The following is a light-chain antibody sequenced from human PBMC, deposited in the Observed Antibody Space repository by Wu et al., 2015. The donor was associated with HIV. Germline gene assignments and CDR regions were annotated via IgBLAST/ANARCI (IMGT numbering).Light chain of an antibody. V-gene: IGKV3-20*01. CDR3: QQYGSSPLT. J-gene: IGKJ4*01. Sequence: EIVLRQSPGTLSLSPGERATLSCRARQSVSSNYLAWYQQKPGQAPRLLIYGASGRATGIPDRFSGSGSGTDFTLTITRLEPEDFAVYFCQQYGSSPLTFGGGTMVEIK. CDR2: GAS. CDR1: QSVSSNY.